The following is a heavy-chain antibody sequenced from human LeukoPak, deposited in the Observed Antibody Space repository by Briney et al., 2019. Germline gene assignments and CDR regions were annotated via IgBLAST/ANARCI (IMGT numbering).Heavy chain of an antibody. CDR1: GYTLTGYY. V-gene: IGHV1-2*02. J-gene: IGHJ4*02. CDR3: AGTRGYSSSWYFLDY. CDR2: INPNSGGT. Sequence: GASVKVSCKASGYTLTGYYMHWVRQAPGQGLEWMGWINPNSGGTNYAQKFQGRVTMTRDTSISTAYMELSRLRSDDTAVYYCAGTRGYSSSWYFLDYWGQGTLVTVSS. D-gene: IGHD6-13*01.